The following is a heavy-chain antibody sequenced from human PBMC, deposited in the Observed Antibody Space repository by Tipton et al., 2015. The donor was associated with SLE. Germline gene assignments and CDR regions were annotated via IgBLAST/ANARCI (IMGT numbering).Heavy chain of an antibody. J-gene: IGHJ4*02. D-gene: IGHD6-13*01. CDR2: IYHSGST. CDR3: PAGQQLFYFDY. Sequence: TLSLTCAVSGYSISSGYYWGWIRQPPGKGLEWIGSIYHSGSTYYNPSLKSRVTISVDTSKNQFSLKLSSVTAADTAVYYCPAGQQLFYFDYWGQGTLVTVSS. CDR1: GYSISSGYY. V-gene: IGHV4-38-2*01.